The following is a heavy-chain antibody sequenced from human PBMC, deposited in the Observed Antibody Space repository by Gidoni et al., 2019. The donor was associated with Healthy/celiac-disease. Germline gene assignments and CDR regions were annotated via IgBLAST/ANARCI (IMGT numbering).Heavy chain of an antibody. CDR3: AKLNLDFGVDRIDY. Sequence: EVQLLESGGGLVQPGGSLRLSCAASGLPFSSYAMSWVRQAPGKGLGWVSAISGSGGSTYYADSVKGRFTISRDNSKNTLYLQMNSLRAEDTAVYYCAKLNLDFGVDRIDYWGQGTLVTVSS. J-gene: IGHJ4*02. CDR2: ISGSGGST. D-gene: IGHD3-3*01. CDR1: GLPFSSYA. V-gene: IGHV3-23*01.